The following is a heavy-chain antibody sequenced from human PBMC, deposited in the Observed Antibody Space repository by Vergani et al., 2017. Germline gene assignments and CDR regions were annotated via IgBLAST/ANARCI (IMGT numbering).Heavy chain of an antibody. Sequence: QVQLQESGPRLVRPSQTLSLTCTVSGGSINAGAYYWSWIRQPAGKGLEWIGRVYTSGMTNYNPSLKSRVTISVDTSKNQFSLKLSSVTAADTAVYYCARNPYCGGDCYSDAFDIWGQGTMVTVSS. V-gene: IGHV4-61*02. D-gene: IGHD2-21*02. J-gene: IGHJ3*02. CDR1: GGSINAGAYY. CDR3: ARNPYCGGDCYSDAFDI. CDR2: VYTSGMT.